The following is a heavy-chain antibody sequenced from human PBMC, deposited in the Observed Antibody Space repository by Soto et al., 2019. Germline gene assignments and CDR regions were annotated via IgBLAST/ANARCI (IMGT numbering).Heavy chain of an antibody. J-gene: IGHJ5*02. CDR3: VRGNDNYDFWNNWSLDP. CDR2: IYQTGSI. D-gene: IGHD3-3*01. V-gene: IGHV4-4*02. CDR1: GGSINNYFW. Sequence: QVQVQESGPGLVKPSGTLSLTCAVSGGSINNYFWSWVRQPPGKGLEWIGEIYQTGSINYNPSLSSRLPISVDKSKNHLSLKVDSVTAADTAFYYCVRGNDNYDFWNNWSLDPWGQGTLVTVSS.